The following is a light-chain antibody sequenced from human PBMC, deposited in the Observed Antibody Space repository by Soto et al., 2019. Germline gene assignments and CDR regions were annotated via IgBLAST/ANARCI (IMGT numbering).Light chain of an antibody. Sequence: QSVLAQPASVSGSPGQSITISCTGTTSDIGGFNYVSWYQQHPNKAPKLIIYEVSNRPSGVSNRFSGSKSGNTASLTISGLQAEDEADYYCSSYTSTSTLYVFGTGTKVTVL. CDR3: SSYTSTSTLYV. CDR2: EVS. CDR1: TSDIGGFNY. J-gene: IGLJ1*01. V-gene: IGLV2-14*01.